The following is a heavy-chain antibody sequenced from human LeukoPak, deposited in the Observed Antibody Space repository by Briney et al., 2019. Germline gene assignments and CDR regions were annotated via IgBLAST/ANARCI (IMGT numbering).Heavy chain of an antibody. V-gene: IGHV3-21*01. CDR2: ISSSSSYI. CDR1: GFTFSSYS. CDR3: ARDQGGSSSPFDY. J-gene: IGHJ4*02. D-gene: IGHD6-6*01. Sequence: GGSLRLSCAASGFTFSSYSMNWVRQAPGKGPEWVSSISSSSSYIYYADSVKGRFTISRDNAKNSLYLQMNSLRAEDTAVYYCARDQGGSSSPFDYWGQGTLVTVSS.